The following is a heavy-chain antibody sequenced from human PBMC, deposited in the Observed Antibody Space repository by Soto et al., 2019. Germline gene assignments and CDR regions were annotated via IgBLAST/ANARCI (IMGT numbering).Heavy chain of an antibody. CDR1: GFTFSDHY. CDR3: ARNMGRRTQGYYNGMDV. Sequence: VQLVESGGGLVKPGESLRLSCAVSGFTFSDHYMSWIRQAPGKGLEWISYISSGSSYTNYADSVKGRFTISRDNADNSLYLQMSSLGADDTAVYYCARNMGRRTQGYYNGMDVWGQGTTVTVSS. V-gene: IGHV3-11*05. CDR2: ISSGSSYT. D-gene: IGHD1-26*01. J-gene: IGHJ6*02.